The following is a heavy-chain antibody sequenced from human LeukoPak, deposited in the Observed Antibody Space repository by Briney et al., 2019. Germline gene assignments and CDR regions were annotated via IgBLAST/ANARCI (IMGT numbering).Heavy chain of an antibody. V-gene: IGHV3-21*01. CDR3: ARAQSLYSSSWYLDY. CDR1: GFTFSSYG. CDR2: ISSSSSYI. Sequence: PGGSLRLSCAASGFTFSSYGMHWVRQAPGKGLEWVSSISSSSSYIYYADSVKGRFTISRDNAKNSLYLQMNSLRAEDTAVYYCARAQSLYSSSWYLDYWGQGTLVTVSS. J-gene: IGHJ4*02. D-gene: IGHD6-13*01.